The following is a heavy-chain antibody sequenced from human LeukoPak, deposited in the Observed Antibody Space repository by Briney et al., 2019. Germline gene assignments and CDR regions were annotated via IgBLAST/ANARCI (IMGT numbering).Heavy chain of an antibody. CDR3: ANIPAAGNFDFDY. Sequence: GASVKVPCKASGGTFSSYTISWVRQAPGQGLEWMGRINPNSGGTNYAQKFQGRVTMTRDTSISTAYMELSRLRSDDTAVYYCANIPAAGNFDFDYWGQGTLVTVSS. J-gene: IGHJ4*02. V-gene: IGHV1-2*06. CDR2: INPNSGGT. D-gene: IGHD6-13*01. CDR1: GGTFSSYT.